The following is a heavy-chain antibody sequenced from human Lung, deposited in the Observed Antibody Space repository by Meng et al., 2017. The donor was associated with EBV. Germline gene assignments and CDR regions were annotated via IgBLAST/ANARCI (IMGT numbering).Heavy chain of an antibody. D-gene: IGHD1-14*01. CDR2: ISAYNGNT. CDR3: ARDLPGGTKGTWLDL. J-gene: IGHJ5*02. V-gene: IGHV1-18*01. Sequence: QGQWVQLGAEVKKPGASVKVSCKASGYIFNNYGVSWVRQAPGQGPEWMGWISAYNGNTNYAQNFQGRFTMTTDTSTSTAYMELRSLRSDDTAVYYCARDLPGGTKGTWLDLWGQGTLVTVSS. CDR1: GYIFNNYG.